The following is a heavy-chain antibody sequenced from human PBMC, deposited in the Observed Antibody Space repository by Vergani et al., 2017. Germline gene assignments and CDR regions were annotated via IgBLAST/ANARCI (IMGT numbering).Heavy chain of an antibody. J-gene: IGHJ4*02. Sequence: QVQLVQSGSELKKPGASVKVSCKTSGHTFSNYEMNWVRQAPGQRLEWTGWINTKTGNPTYAQDFTGRFVSSLDTSVSTAYLEINNLQPEDSAVYFCATASWAQLWVLKHWGQGTRVTVSS. CDR3: ATASWAQLWVLKH. CDR2: INTKTGNP. D-gene: IGHD5-24*01. V-gene: IGHV7-4-1*02. CDR1: GHTFSNYE.